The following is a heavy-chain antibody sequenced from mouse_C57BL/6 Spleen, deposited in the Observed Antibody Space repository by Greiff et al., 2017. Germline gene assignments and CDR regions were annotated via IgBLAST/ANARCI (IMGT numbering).Heavy chain of an antibody. J-gene: IGHJ4*01. CDR2: INYDGSST. D-gene: IGHD1-1*01. CDR1: GFTFSDYY. CDR3: ARNYGSSSAMDY. V-gene: IGHV5-16*01. Sequence: EVQVVESEGGLVQPGSSMKLSCTASGFTFSDYYMAWVRQVPEKGLEWVANINYDGSSTYYLDSLKSRFIISRDNAKNILYLQMSSLKSEDTATYYCARNYGSSSAMDYWGQGTSVTVSS.